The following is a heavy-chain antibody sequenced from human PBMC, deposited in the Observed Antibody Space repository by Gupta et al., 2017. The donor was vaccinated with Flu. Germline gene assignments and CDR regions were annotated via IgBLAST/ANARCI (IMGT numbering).Heavy chain of an antibody. CDR3: ARHSYSLYCSSTSCYIAPDYYYYYGMDV. Sequence: EVQLVQSGAEVKKPGESLKISCKGSGYSFTSYWIGWVRQMPGKGLEWMGIIYPGDSDTRYSPSFQGQVTISADKSISTAYLQWSSLKASDTAMYYCARHSYSLYCSSTSCYIAPDYYYYYGMDVWGQGTTVTVSS. CDR2: IYPGDSDT. V-gene: IGHV5-51*01. J-gene: IGHJ6*02. D-gene: IGHD2-2*02. CDR1: GYSFTSYW.